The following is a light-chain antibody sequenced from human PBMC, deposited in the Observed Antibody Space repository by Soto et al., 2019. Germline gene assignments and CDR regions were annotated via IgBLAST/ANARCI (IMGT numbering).Light chain of an antibody. J-gene: IGKJ1*01. CDR2: GAF. Sequence: MTQSPSSLSASVGDRVTITCRASQSITSYLTWYQQKPGQAPRLLIYGAFTMQTGIPARFSGSGSGTEFTLTISSLQSEDFAVYYCQQYNNWPRTFGQGTKVDI. CDR3: QQYNNWPRT. CDR1: QSITSY. V-gene: IGKV3-15*01.